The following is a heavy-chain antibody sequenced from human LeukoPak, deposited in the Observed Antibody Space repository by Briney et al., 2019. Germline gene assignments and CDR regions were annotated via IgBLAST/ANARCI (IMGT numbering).Heavy chain of an antibody. CDR1: GDSISGSNW. CDR2: VYHSGST. Sequence: SETLSLTCGVSGDSISGSNWWNWVRQPPGKGLEWIGGVYHSGSTNYNPSLKSRVTMSVDKSKNQFSLELRSVTAADTAVFYCVRRRYNYGFDSWGQGTLVTVSS. CDR3: VRRRYNYGFDS. V-gene: IGHV4-4*02. D-gene: IGHD5-18*01. J-gene: IGHJ4*02.